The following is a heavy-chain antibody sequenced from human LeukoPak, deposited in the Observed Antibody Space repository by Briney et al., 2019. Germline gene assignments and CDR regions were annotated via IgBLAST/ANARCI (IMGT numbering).Heavy chain of an antibody. CDR1: GGSLSSYY. D-gene: IGHD5-12*01. J-gene: IGHJ4*02. CDR2: IYYSGST. V-gene: IGHV4-59*01. Sequence: SETLSLTCTVSGGSLSSYYWSWIRQPPGKGLEWIGYIYYSGSTNSNTSLKSRVTISVDTSKNQFSLKLSSVTAADTAMYYCARGVGVVASIDYWGQGTLVTVSS. CDR3: ARGVGVVASIDY.